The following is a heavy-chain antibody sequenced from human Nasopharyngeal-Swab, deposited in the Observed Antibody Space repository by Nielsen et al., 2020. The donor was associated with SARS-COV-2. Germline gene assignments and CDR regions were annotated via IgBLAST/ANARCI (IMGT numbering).Heavy chain of an antibody. V-gene: IGHV4-31*03. CDR1: GGSISSGGYY. J-gene: IGHJ4*02. CDR2: IYYSGST. D-gene: IGHD3-3*01. CDR3: ARAPTITIFGVVANFDY. Sequence: LRLSCTVSGGSISSGGYYWSWIRQHPGTGLEWIGYIYYSGSTYYNPSLKSRVTISVDTSRNQFSLKLSSVTAADTAVYYCARAPTITIFGVVANFDYWGQGTLVTVSS.